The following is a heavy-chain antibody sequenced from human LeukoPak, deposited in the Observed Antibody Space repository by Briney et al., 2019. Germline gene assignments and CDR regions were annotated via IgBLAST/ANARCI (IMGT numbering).Heavy chain of an antibody. V-gene: IGHV4-59*01. CDR2: IYYSGST. D-gene: IGHD3-3*01. Sequence: SETLSLTCTVSGGSISSYYWSWIRQPPGKGLEWIGYIYYSGSTNYNPSLKSRVTISADTSKNQFSLKLSSVTAADTAVYYCARDRAYYDFWSGYYGYYYYMDVWGKGTTVTVSS. J-gene: IGHJ6*03. CDR1: GGSISSYY. CDR3: ARDRAYYDFWSGYYGYYYYMDV.